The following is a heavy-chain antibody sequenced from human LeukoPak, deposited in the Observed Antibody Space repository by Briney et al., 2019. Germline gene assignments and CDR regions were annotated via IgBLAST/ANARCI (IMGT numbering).Heavy chain of an antibody. CDR1: GYSISSGYY. J-gene: IGHJ4*02. V-gene: IGHV4-61*01. D-gene: IGHD2-2*01. CDR3: ARVHCSSTSCYESH. Sequence: SETLSLTCTVSGYSISSGYYWSWIRQPPGKGLEWIGYIYYSGSTNYNPSLKSRVTISVDTSKNQFSLKLSSVTAADTAVYYCARVHCSSTSCYESHWGQGTLVTVSS. CDR2: IYYSGST.